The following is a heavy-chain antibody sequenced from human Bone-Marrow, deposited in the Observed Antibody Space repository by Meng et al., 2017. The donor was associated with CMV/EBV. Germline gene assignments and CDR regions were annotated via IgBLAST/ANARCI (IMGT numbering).Heavy chain of an antibody. V-gene: IGHV3-53*01. Sequence: GESLKISCAASGFTGSSNYMSWVRQAPGKGLECVSVFYSSGITYYADSVKGRFTISSDNSKTTLYLQMNSLRAEDTAVYYCARESYYYDSSGYYHFDYWGQGTLVTASS. CDR2: FYSSGIT. D-gene: IGHD3-22*01. J-gene: IGHJ4*02. CDR1: GFTGSSNY. CDR3: ARESYYYDSSGYYHFDY.